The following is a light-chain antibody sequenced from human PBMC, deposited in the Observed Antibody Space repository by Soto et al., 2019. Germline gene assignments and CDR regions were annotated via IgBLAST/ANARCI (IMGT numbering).Light chain of an antibody. J-gene: IGKJ5*01. V-gene: IGKV1-39*01. CDR2: AAS. CDR3: QQTYSTLSIT. CDR1: ESIARH. Sequence: DIQMTQSPSSLSASVGDRVTITCRASESIARHLNWYQQKPGKAPKLLIYAASSLQNGVPSRFRGGGSGTDLTLTISNLKPEDFATYYCQQTYSTLSITFGQGTRLEIK.